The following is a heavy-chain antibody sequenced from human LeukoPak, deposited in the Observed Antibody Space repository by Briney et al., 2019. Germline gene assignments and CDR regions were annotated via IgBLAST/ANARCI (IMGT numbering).Heavy chain of an antibody. D-gene: IGHD4-17*01. CDR2: INPNSGGT. CDR3: EIGETTVFPVGY. V-gene: IGHV1-2*02. J-gene: IGHJ4*02. Sequence: ASVKVSCKASGYTFTGYYMHWVRQAPGQGLEWMGWINPNSGGTNYAQKFQGRVTMTRDTSISTAYMELSRLRSDDTAVYYCEIGETTVFPVGYWGQGTLVTVSS. CDR1: GYTFTGYY.